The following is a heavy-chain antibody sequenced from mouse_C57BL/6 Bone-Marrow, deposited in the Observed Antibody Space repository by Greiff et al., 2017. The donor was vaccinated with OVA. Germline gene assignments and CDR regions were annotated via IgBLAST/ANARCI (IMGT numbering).Heavy chain of an antibody. CDR1: GYTFTSYW. V-gene: IGHV1-5*01. CDR2: IYPGNSDT. Sequence: VQLQQSGTVLARPGASVKMSCKTSGYTFTSYWMHWVKQRPGQGLEWIGAIYPGNSDTSYNQKFKGKAKLTAVTSASTAYMELSSLTNEDSAVYDCTIIYYYGSSYVDYWGQGTTLTVSS. J-gene: IGHJ2*01. D-gene: IGHD1-1*01. CDR3: TIIYYYGSSYVDY.